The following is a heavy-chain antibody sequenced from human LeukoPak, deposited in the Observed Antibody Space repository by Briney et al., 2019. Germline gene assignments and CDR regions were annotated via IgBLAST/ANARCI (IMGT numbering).Heavy chain of an antibody. J-gene: IGHJ3*02. CDR3: ARADIVVVVAATAAFDI. V-gene: IGHV1-69*13. CDR2: IIPIFGTA. Sequence: SVKVSCKASGYTFTGYYMHWVRQAPGQGLEWMGGIIPIFGTANYAQKFQGRVTITADESTSTAYMELSSLRSEDTAVYYCARADIVVVVAATAAFDIWGQGTMVTVSS. D-gene: IGHD2-15*01. CDR1: GYTFTGYY.